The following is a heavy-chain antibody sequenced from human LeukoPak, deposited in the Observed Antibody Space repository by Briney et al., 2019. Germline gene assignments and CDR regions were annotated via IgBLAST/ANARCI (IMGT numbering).Heavy chain of an antibody. V-gene: IGHV3-20*04. CDR3: AREGELGGYCSSTSCYTFDY. CDR1: GFTFDNYG. CDR2: INWNGGRT. Sequence: GGSLRLSCAASGFTFDNYGMSWVRQAPGKGLEWVSGINWNGGRTGYADSVKGRFTISRDNAKNSLYLQMNSLRAEDTALYYCAREGELGGYCSSTSCYTFDYWGQGTLVTVSS. D-gene: IGHD2-2*02. J-gene: IGHJ4*02.